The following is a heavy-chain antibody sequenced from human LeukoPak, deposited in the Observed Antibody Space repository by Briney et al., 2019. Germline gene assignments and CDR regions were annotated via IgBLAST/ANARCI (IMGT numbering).Heavy chain of an antibody. CDR1: GFTFSSYS. J-gene: IGHJ4*02. CDR2: ISSSSSTI. CDR3: ARRGYTSAWDY. Sequence: GGSLRLSCAASGFTFSSYSMNWVRQAPGKGLEWVSYISSSSSTIYYADSVKGRFTISRDNAKNSLYLQMNSLRAEDTAVYYCARRGYTSAWDYWGQGTLVTVSS. D-gene: IGHD6-19*01. V-gene: IGHV3-48*04.